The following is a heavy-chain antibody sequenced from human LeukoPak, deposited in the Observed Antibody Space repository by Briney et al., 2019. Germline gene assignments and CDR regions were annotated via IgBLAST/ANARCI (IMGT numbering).Heavy chain of an antibody. V-gene: IGHV1-69*13. CDR1: GGTFSSYA. J-gene: IGHJ5*02. D-gene: IGHD3-10*01. CDR3: ATNRGRWFGETDVWFDP. CDR2: IIPIFGTA. Sequence: GASVKVSCKASGGTFSSYAISWVRQAPGQGLEWMGGIIPIFGTANYAQKFQGRVTITADESTSTAYMELSSLRLEDTAVYYCATNRGRWFGETDVWFDPWGQGTLVTVSS.